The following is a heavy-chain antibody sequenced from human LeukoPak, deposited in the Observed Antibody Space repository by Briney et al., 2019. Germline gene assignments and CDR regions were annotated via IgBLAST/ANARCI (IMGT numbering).Heavy chain of an antibody. J-gene: IGHJ4*02. CDR3: ARNSSGIHFDY. V-gene: IGHV4-39*07. Sequence: SETLSLTCTVSGGSISSSSYYWGWIRQPPGKGLEWIGSIYNSGSTHYNPSLKSRVTISVDTSMNQFSLKLSSATAADTSVYDCARNSSGIHFDYWGRGTLVTVSS. CDR1: GGSISSSSYY. D-gene: IGHD3-22*01. CDR2: IYNSGST.